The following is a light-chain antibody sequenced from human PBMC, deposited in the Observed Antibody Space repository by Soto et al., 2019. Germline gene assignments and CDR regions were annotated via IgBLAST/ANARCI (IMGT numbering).Light chain of an antibody. Sequence: THSAVALSQSPEKISTLPGKIGHSVSSSYLAWYQQKPGQAPRLLIYSASSRATGIPDRFSGSGSGTDFSLTIGRLEPEDSAMYYCQQYGESFWTFGQGTKVDIK. CDR1: HSVSSSY. J-gene: IGKJ1*01. CDR3: QQYGESFWT. V-gene: IGKV3-20*01. CDR2: SAS.